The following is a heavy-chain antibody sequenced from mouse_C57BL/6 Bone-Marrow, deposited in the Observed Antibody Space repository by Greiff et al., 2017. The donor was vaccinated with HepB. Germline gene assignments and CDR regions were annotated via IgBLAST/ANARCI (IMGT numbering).Heavy chain of an antibody. J-gene: IGHJ2*01. CDR3: TRDYGSSWGFDY. Sequence: EVMLVESGGGLVQPGGSMKLSCAASGFTFSDAWMDWVRQSPEKGLEWVAEIRNKANNHATYYAESVKGRFTISRDDSKSSVYLQMNSLRAEDTGIYYCTRDYGSSWGFDYWGQGTTLTVSS. CDR2: IRNKANNHAT. D-gene: IGHD1-1*01. V-gene: IGHV6-6*01. CDR1: GFTFSDAW.